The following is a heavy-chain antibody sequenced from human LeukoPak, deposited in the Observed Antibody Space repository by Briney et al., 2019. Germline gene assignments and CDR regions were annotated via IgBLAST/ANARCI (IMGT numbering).Heavy chain of an antibody. J-gene: IGHJ5*01. CDR1: GFTLSTYW. V-gene: IGHV3-74*01. Sequence: GGSLRLSCAASGFTLSTYWMHWVRQAPGKGLVWVSRINSEGSSTTYADSVKGRFTISRDNAKNILYLQMNSLRAEDTAVYHCARDPAPQGWFDSWGQGTLVTVSS. CDR2: INSEGSST. CDR3: ARDPAPQGWFDS.